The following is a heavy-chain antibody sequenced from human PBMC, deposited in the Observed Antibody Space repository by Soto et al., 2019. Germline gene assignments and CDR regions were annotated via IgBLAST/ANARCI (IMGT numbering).Heavy chain of an antibody. Sequence: QVQLVQSGAEVKKPGASVKVSCKASGYTFTSYDINWGRQATGQGLEWMGWMNTNSGNPGYAQKLQGRVTMTRDTSMSTAYIELGSLRSEHTAVYYCARETSSASFDYWGQGTGVTVSS. D-gene: IGHD6-6*01. CDR3: ARETSSASFDY. CDR2: MNTNSGNP. CDR1: GYTFTSYD. V-gene: IGHV1-8*01. J-gene: IGHJ4*02.